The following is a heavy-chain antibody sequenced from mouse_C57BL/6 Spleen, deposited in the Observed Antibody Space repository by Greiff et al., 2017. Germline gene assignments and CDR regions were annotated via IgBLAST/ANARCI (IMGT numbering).Heavy chain of an antibody. CDR3: ARWSYYYDSSVDY. Sequence: VQLQQSGPELVKPGASVKISCKASGYSFTGYYMNWVKQSPEQSLEWIGEINPSTGGTTYNQKFKAKATLNVDKSSSTAYMQLKSLTSEDSAVYYCARWSYYYDSSVDYWGQGTTVTVSS. CDR1: GYSFTGYY. V-gene: IGHV1-42*01. CDR2: INPSTGGT. J-gene: IGHJ2*01. D-gene: IGHD1-1*01.